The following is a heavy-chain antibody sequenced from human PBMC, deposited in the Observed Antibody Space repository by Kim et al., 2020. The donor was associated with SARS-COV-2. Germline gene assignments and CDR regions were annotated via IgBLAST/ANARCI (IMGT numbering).Heavy chain of an antibody. CDR1: GFTFSDYS. CDR3: ARDIAVAGNDY. CDR2: ISSTSSYI. Sequence: GGSLRLSCAASGFTFSDYSMNWVRQAPGRGLEWVSSISSTSSYIYYADSVKGRFTISRDNAKNSLYLQMNSLRAEDTAVYFCARDIAVAGNDYWGQGTL. D-gene: IGHD6-19*01. V-gene: IGHV3-21*01. J-gene: IGHJ4*02.